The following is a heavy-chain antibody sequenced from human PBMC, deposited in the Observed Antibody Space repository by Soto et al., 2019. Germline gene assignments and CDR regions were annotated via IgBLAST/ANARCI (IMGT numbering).Heavy chain of an antibody. Sequence: ASVKVSCKASGYTFTGYYIHWVRQAPGQGLEWRAWINPHNGDTNSAQKFQGRVTMTRDTSVRTAHMELNGLTSDDTAVYFCAKGGGDRAGYYTYFFDHWGQGTLVTVSS. J-gene: IGHJ4*02. D-gene: IGHD3-22*01. CDR3: AKGGGDRAGYYTYFFDH. CDR2: INPHNGDT. CDR1: GYTFTGYY. V-gene: IGHV1-2*02.